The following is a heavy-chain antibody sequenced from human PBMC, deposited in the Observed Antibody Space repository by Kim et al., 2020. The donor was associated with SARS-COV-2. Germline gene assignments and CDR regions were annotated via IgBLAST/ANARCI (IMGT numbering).Heavy chain of an antibody. V-gene: IGHV4-30-2*05. J-gene: IGHJ4*02. CDR3: ARGPPIGGGDCYSH. Sequence: PPLTSRVTISIDTSKNQFSLKLSSVTAADTAVYYCARGPPIGGGDCYSHWGQGTLVTVSS. D-gene: IGHD2-21*02.